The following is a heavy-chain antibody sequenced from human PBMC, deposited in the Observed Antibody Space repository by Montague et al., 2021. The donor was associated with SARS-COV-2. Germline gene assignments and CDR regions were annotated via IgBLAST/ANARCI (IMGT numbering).Heavy chain of an antibody. V-gene: IGHV4-39*07. CDR2: IYYSGST. CDR1: GGSISSSSYY. D-gene: IGHD3-3*01. J-gene: IGHJ4*02. CDR3: ARASGKKTIFGVVISYFDY. Sequence: SETLSLTCTVSGGSISSSSYYWGWIRQPPGKGLEWIGSIYYSGSTXYNPSLKGRVTISVDTSKNQFSLKLSSVTAADTAVYYCARASGKKTIFGVVISYFDYWGQGTLVTVSS.